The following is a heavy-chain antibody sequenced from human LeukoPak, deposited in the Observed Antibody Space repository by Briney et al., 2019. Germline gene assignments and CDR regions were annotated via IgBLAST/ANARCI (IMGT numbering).Heavy chain of an antibody. D-gene: IGHD2-2*01. J-gene: IGHJ3*02. CDR1: GGSISSSSYY. CDR3: ARPPAAIDAFDI. V-gene: IGHV4-39*01. CDR2: IYYSGST. Sequence: SETLSLTCTVSGGSISSSSYYWGWIRQPPGKGLEWIGSIYYSGSTYYNPSLKSRVTMSVDTSKNQFSLKLSSVTAADTAVYYCARPPAAIDAFDIWGQGTMVTVSS.